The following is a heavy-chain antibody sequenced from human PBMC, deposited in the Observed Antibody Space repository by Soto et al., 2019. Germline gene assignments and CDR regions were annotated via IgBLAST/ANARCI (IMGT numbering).Heavy chain of an antibody. V-gene: IGHV1-18*01. CDR1: GYTFRNYI. J-gene: IGHJ6*02. Sequence: QVQLVQSAGEVKKPGASAIVSCQASGYTFRNYIIAWLRQAPGQGLEWMGWISPYNGNTNYARQCRGRVPLTTDTSTSAAYLELRNLGSDDAATYYCARYCAGNACYSRHYYAMDVWGQGTTVSVSS. D-gene: IGHD2-21*02. CDR3: ARYCAGNACYSRHYYAMDV. CDR2: ISPYNGNT.